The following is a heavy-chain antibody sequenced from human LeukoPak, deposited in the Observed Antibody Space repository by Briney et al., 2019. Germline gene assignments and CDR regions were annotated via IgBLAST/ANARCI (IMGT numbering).Heavy chain of an antibody. J-gene: IGHJ6*03. CDR1: AFIFSDYY. Sequence: GGSLRLSCAASAFIFSDYYMSWIRQAPGKGLEWISYISNSASTIYYADSVKGRFTISRDNAKNSLYLQMNSLRAEDTAVYYCARDAQITMVRWHYYYYMDVWGKGTTVTVSS. CDR3: ARDAQITMVRWHYYYYMDV. D-gene: IGHD3-10*01. V-gene: IGHV3-11*01. CDR2: ISNSASTI.